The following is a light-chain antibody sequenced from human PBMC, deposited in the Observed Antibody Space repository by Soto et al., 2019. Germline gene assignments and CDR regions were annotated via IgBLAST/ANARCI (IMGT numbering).Light chain of an antibody. CDR3: CSYAGSGTYV. Sequence: QSALTQPASVSGSPGQSITISCTGTSSDVGSYNLVSWYQQHPGKAPKLMIYEVGKWPSGVSNRFSGSKSGNTASLTISGLQAEEEADYYCCSYAGSGTYVFGGGTKLTVL. V-gene: IGLV2-23*02. CDR2: EVG. J-gene: IGLJ1*01. CDR1: SSDVGSYNL.